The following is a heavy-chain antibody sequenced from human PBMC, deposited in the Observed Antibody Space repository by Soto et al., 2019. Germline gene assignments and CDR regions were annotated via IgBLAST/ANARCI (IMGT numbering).Heavy chain of an antibody. CDR1: GGSISSYY. Sequence: SETLSLTCTVSGGSISSYYWSWIRQPPGKGLEWIGYIYYSGSTNYNPSLKSRVTISVDTSKNQFSLKLSSVTAADTAVYYCARGKSTVVTLYYFDYWGQGTLVTVSS. V-gene: IGHV4-59*01. J-gene: IGHJ4*02. CDR3: ARGKSTVVTLYYFDY. CDR2: IYYSGST. D-gene: IGHD4-17*01.